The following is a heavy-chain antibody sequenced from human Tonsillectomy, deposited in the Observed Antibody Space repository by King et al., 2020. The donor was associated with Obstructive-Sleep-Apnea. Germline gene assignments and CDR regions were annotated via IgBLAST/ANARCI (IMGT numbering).Heavy chain of an antibody. CDR1: GFTFSNFA. V-gene: IGHV3-30*04. D-gene: IGHD3-10*01. Sequence: VQLVESVGGVVQPGRSLRLSCAASGFTFSNFAMHWVRQAPGKGLEWVAVISYDGSNKYYGDSVKGRFTISRDNSRNTLDLQMSSLRAEDTAVYSCARDSFNYGSESYYSWYFDLWGRGTLVTVSS. CDR3: ARDSFNYGSESYYSWYFDL. J-gene: IGHJ2*01. CDR2: ISYDGSNK.